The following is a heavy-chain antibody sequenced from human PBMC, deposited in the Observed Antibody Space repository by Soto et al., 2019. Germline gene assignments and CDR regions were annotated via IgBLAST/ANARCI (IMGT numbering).Heavy chain of an antibody. Sequence: SETLSLTCTVSGVSISTTAYYWGWIRQPPGKGLEWIGTIYYSGTTYYNPSLKSRVALSMDTSTNHFSLKLSSVTAADTAVYYCARYGGYDQNFDYWGQGTLVTVSS. CDR2: IYYSGTT. CDR3: ARYGGYDQNFDY. V-gene: IGHV4-39*02. CDR1: GVSISTTAYY. J-gene: IGHJ4*02. D-gene: IGHD5-12*01.